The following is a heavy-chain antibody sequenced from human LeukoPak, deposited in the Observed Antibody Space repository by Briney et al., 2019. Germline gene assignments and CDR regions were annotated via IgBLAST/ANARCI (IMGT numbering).Heavy chain of an antibody. Sequence: GRSLRLSCAASGFTFSSYGMHWVRQAPGKGLEWVAVISYDGSNKYYADSVKGRFTISRDNSKNTLYLQMNSLRAEDTAVYYCAKDGSSWYIDPWGQGTLVTVSS. CDR1: GFTFSSYG. V-gene: IGHV3-30*18. CDR2: ISYDGSNK. J-gene: IGHJ5*02. CDR3: AKDGSSWYIDP. D-gene: IGHD6-13*01.